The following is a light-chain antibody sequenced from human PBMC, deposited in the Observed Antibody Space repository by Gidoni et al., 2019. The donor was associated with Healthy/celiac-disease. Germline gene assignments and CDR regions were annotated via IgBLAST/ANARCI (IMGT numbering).Light chain of an antibody. J-gene: IGLJ2*01. CDR2: EVS. CDR3: SSYTSSSTYVV. CDR1: SSHVGGYNY. Sequence: QSALTQPAPVSGSPGQSITVSCTGTSSHVGGYNYVSWYQQHPGKAPKLMIYEVSNRPSGVSNRFSGSKSGNTASLTISGLQAEDEADYYCSSYTSSSTYVVFGGGTKLTVL. V-gene: IGLV2-14*01.